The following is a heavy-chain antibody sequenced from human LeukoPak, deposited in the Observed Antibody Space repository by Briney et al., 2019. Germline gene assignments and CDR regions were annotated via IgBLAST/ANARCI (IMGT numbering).Heavy chain of an antibody. Sequence: PSEALSLTCTVSGNSISRYYWSWIRQPAGKGLEGIGRIHTSGSTNYNSSLKSRVTMSVDMSKNQFSLKLSSVTAADTAVYYCARDQYYYDSSGYYRFDYWGQGTLVTVSS. D-gene: IGHD3-22*01. CDR3: ARDQYYYDSSGYYRFDY. CDR1: GNSISRYY. J-gene: IGHJ4*02. V-gene: IGHV4-4*07. CDR2: IHTSGST.